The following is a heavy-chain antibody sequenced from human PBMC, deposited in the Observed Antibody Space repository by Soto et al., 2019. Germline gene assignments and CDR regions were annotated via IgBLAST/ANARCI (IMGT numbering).Heavy chain of an antibody. J-gene: IGHJ4*02. CDR1: GGSVSSSSYS. CDR2: IYSSENT. D-gene: IGHD2-8*02. V-gene: IGHV4-39*07. CDR3: ARDKITGLFDY. Sequence: SETLSLTCTVSGGSVSSSSYSWGWIRQSPGKGLEWIGTIYSSENTYYNPSLLSRVTISVDTSKNQFSLKLTSVTAADTAVYYCARDKITGLFDYWGQGTLVTVSS.